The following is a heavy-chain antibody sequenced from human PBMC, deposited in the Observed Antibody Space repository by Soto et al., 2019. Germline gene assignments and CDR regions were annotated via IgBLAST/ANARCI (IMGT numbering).Heavy chain of an antibody. CDR3: ARERGEFVKLVGLYYYYGMDV. J-gene: IGHJ6*02. Sequence: KQSQTLSLTCAISGDSVSSNSAAWNWIRQSPSRGLEWLGRTYYRSKWYNDYAVSVKSRITINPDTSKNQFSLQLNSVTPEDTAVYYCARERGEFVKLVGLYYYYGMDVWGQGTTVTVSS. CDR1: GDSVSSNSAA. CDR2: TYYRSKWYN. D-gene: IGHD6-6*01. V-gene: IGHV6-1*01.